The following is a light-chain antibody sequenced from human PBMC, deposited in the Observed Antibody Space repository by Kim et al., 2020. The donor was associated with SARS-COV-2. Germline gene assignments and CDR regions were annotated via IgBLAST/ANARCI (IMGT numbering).Light chain of an antibody. CDR3: NSRDNSGASYV. CDR2: AKD. V-gene: IGLV3-19*01. J-gene: IGLJ1*01. Sequence: SSELTQDPAVSVALGQTVRITCQGDSLRRYYASWYQQRPGQGPVLVIYAKDNRPSGTTDRFSGSSAGNIASLTITGAQAEDEADYYCNSRDNSGASYVFG. CDR1: SLRRYY.